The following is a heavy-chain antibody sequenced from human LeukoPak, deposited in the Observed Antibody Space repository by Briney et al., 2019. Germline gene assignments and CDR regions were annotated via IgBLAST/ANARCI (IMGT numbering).Heavy chain of an antibody. CDR1: GGSISSTNYY. D-gene: IGHD3-22*01. CDR2: VYYGGST. J-gene: IGHJ5*02. CDR3: ARLYHDSRGYYWFDP. V-gene: IGHV4-39*01. Sequence: SETLSLTCTVSGGSISSTNYYWGWIRQPPGRGLEWIGSVYYGGSTYSNPSLKSRVTVSVDTSKSQFSLKLTSVTAADTAVYYCARLYHDSRGYYWFDPWGQGTLVTVSS.